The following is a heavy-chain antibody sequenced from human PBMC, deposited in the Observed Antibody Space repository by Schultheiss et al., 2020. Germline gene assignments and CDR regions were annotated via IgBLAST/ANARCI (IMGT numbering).Heavy chain of an antibody. J-gene: IGHJ4*02. V-gene: IGHV3-48*04. CDR2: ISWNSGSI. CDR1: GFTFSSYS. CDR3: AKMDRYYYGSGSYHDY. D-gene: IGHD3-10*01. Sequence: GGSLRLSCAASGFTFSSYSMNWVRQAPGKGLEWVSGISWNSGSIGYADSVKGRFTISRDNAKNTLYLQMNSLRAEDTAVYYCAKMDRYYYGSGSYHDYWGQGTLVTVSS.